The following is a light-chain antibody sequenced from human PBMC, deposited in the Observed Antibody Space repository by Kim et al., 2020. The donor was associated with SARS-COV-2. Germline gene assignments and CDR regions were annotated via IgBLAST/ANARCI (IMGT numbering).Light chain of an antibody. V-gene: IGKV1-5*01. CDR2: DAS. Sequence: GDRVTITCRASQSINSWLAWYQQKPGKAPNLLIYDASNLETGVPSTFSGSGSGTQFTLTISSLQPDDFATYYCQEYKSDSWTFGQGTKVDIK. J-gene: IGKJ1*01. CDR3: QEYKSDSWT. CDR1: QSINSW.